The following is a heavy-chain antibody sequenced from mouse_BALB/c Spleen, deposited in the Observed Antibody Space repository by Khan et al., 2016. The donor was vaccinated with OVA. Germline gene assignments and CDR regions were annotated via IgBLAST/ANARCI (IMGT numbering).Heavy chain of an antibody. V-gene: IGHV1-52*01. D-gene: IGHD2-2*01. Sequence: QVQLQQSGAELVRPGASVKLSCKASGYTFTSYWMNWVRQRPRQGLEWIGKINPSDSESHYNQMFKDKATLTVDKSSGTAYMQLNSLTSEDSAVYYCARREKYGYDPSWFAYWGQGTLVTVSA. CDR1: GYTFTSYW. CDR2: INPSDSES. J-gene: IGHJ3*01. CDR3: ARREKYGYDPSWFAY.